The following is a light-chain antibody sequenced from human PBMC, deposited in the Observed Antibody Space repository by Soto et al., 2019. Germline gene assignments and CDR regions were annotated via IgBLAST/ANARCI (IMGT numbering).Light chain of an antibody. CDR2: DAS. J-gene: IGKJ1*01. CDR1: QSISSW. CDR3: QQYKSYPWT. Sequence: DIQITQSPSTLSASVGDRVTITCRASQSISSWLAWYQQKPGKAPKLLIYDASSLESGVPSRFRGSGSGTELTITITSLKPDDFETYYCQQYKSYPWTFGQGTKVDIK. V-gene: IGKV1-5*01.